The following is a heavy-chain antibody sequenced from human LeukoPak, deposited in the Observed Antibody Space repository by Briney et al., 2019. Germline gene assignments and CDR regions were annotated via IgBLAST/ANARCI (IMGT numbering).Heavy chain of an antibody. D-gene: IGHD3-22*01. Sequence: GGSLRLSCAASGFTFSSYAMSWVRQAPGKGLEWVSAISGSGGSTYYADSVKGRFTISRDNSKNTLYLQMNSLRAEDTAVYYCAKDRIWDSSGDTLGYWGQGTLVTVSS. J-gene: IGHJ4*02. CDR2: ISGSGGST. CDR3: AKDRIWDSSGDTLGY. V-gene: IGHV3-23*01. CDR1: GFTFSSYA.